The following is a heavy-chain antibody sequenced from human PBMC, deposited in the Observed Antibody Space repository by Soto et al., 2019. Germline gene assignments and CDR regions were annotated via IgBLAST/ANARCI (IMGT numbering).Heavy chain of an antibody. CDR3: AKERAKQWLEYYFDY. CDR1: GFTFDDYT. D-gene: IGHD6-19*01. CDR2: ISWDGGST. J-gene: IGHJ4*02. V-gene: IGHV3-43*01. Sequence: GGSLRLSCAASGFTFDDYTMHWVRQAPGKGLEWVSLISWDGGSTYYADSVKGRFTISRDNSKNSLYLQMNSLRTEDTALYYCAKERAKQWLEYYFDYWGQGTLVTVSS.